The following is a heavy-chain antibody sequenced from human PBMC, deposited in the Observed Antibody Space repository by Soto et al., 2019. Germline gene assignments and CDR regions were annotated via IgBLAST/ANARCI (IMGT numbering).Heavy chain of an antibody. Sequence: SETLSLTCAPYGESFSGYYWNWLRQPPGKGLARIGEINHRGSTNYKPSPTSRVSISVDTSKNHPLLKLRSVTAADTAVYYCASARIGVVHGACEIWAQVTRGTVAS. CDR1: GESFSGYY. V-gene: IGHV4-34*01. CDR3: ASARIGVVHGACEI. CDR2: INHRGST. J-gene: IGHJ3*02. D-gene: IGHD6-19*01.